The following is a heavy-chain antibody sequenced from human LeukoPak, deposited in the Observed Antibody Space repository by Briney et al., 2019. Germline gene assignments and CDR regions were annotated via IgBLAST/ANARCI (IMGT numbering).Heavy chain of an antibody. CDR2: VNPNSGGT. CDR3: ARDSSYYDSSADNRFDP. Sequence: ASVKVSCNASGYTFTDYYMHWVRQAPGQGLEWMGWVNPNSGGTNYAQNFQGRVTMTGDTSISTAYMELSRLRSDDTAVYYCARDSSYYDSSADNRFDPWGQGTLVTVSS. D-gene: IGHD3-22*01. V-gene: IGHV1-2*02. J-gene: IGHJ5*02. CDR1: GYTFTDYY.